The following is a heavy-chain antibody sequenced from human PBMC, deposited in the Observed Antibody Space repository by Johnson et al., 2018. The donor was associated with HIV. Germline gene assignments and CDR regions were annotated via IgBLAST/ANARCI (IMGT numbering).Heavy chain of an antibody. CDR2: INWNGGST. CDR3: ARVLTWGGSDAFDI. V-gene: IGHV3-20*04. D-gene: IGHD3-3*01. J-gene: IGHJ3*02. CDR1: GFTFDDYG. Sequence: VQLVESGGGVVRPGGSLRLSCAASGFTFDDYGMSWVRQAPGKGLEWVSGINWNGGSTGYADSVKGRFTISRDNAKNSLYLQMNSLRTEDTALFYWARVLTWGGSDAFDIWGQGTMVTVSS.